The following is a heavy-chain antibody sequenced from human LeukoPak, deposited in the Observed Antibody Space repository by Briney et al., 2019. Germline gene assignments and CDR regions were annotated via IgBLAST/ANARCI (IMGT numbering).Heavy chain of an antibody. V-gene: IGHV1-46*01. J-gene: IGHJ3*02. CDR3: AASAPYSSSWFDAFDI. D-gene: IGHD6-13*01. CDR2: INPSDGST. CDR1: GYTFTSYY. Sequence: GASVKVSCKASGYTFTSYYMHWVRQAPGQGLEWMGVINPSDGSTTYAQKFQGRVTLTRDTSTSTVYMELSSLRSEDTAVYYCAASAPYSSSWFDAFDIWGQGTMVTVSS.